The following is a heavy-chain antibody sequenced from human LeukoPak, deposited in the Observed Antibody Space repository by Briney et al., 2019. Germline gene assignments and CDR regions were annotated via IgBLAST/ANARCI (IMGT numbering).Heavy chain of an antibody. CDR3: AKEYTTGWLHFDF. V-gene: IGHV3-23*01. J-gene: IGHJ4*02. CDR1: GFTFSSYG. Sequence: GGTLRLSCAASGFTFSSYGLSWVRQAPGKGLEWVSGISGGGDSIYYADSVKGRVTISRDNSKKTLDLQMNSLRAEDTAIYYCAKEYTTGWLHFDFWGQGILVTVSS. CDR2: ISGGGDSI. D-gene: IGHD6-19*01.